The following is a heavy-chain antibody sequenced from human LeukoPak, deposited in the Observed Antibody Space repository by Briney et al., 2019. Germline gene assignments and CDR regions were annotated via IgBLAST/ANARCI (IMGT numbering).Heavy chain of an antibody. J-gene: IGHJ4*02. CDR1: GYSISSGYY. CDR2: IYHSGST. V-gene: IGHV4-38-2*02. CDR3: ARGKLGYCSGGSCFPDY. D-gene: IGHD2-15*01. Sequence: SETLSLTCTVSGYSISSGYYWGWIRQPPGKGLEWIGSIYHSGSTYYNPSLKSRVTISVDTSKNQFSLKLSSVTAADTAVYYCARGKLGYCSGGSCFPDYWGQGTLVTVSS.